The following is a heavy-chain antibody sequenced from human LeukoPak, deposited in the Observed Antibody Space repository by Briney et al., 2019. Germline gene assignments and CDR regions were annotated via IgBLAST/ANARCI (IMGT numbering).Heavy chain of an antibody. CDR1: GYTFTSYY. Sequence: GASVKVSCKAFGYTFTSYYMHWVRQAPGQGLEWMGIINPNGGGTSYAQKFQGRVTMTRDTSTSTVYMELRSLRSDDTAVYYCARDRRIAVAGTYWYFDLWGRGTLVTVSS. D-gene: IGHD6-19*01. CDR2: INPNGGGT. CDR3: ARDRRIAVAGTYWYFDL. J-gene: IGHJ2*01. V-gene: IGHV1-46*01.